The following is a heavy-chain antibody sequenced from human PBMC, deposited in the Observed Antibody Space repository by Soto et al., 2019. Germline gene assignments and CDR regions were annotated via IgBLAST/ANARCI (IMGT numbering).Heavy chain of an antibody. D-gene: IGHD1-26*01. V-gene: IGHV1-69*13. CDR1: GGTFSSYA. CDR2: IIPIFGTA. J-gene: IGHJ4*02. Sequence: SVKVSCKASGGTFSSYAISWVRQAPGQGLEWMGGIIPIFGTANYAQKFQGRVTITADESTSTAYMELSSPRSEDTAVYYCAAVIVGAHDDFDYWGQGTLVTVSS. CDR3: AAVIVGAHDDFDY.